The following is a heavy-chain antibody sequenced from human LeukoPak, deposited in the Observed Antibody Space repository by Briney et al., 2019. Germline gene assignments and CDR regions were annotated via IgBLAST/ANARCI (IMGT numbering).Heavy chain of an antibody. V-gene: IGHV4-4*09. Sequence: SETLSLTCTVSGGSIRTYYWSWIRQPPGKGLEWIGYIYTSGSTNYNPSLKSRVTMSLDTSENQFSLKLSSVTAADTAVYYCARGDFYRYYFDYWGRGTLVTVSS. J-gene: IGHJ4*02. CDR1: GGSIRTYY. D-gene: IGHD2/OR15-2a*01. CDR2: IYTSGST. CDR3: ARGDFYRYYFDY.